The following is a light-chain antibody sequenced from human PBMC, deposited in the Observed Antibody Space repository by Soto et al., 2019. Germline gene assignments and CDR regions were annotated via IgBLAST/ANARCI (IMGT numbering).Light chain of an antibody. CDR3: SSFTSSITYV. CDR1: SGDVGVYNS. CDR2: DVT. V-gene: IGLV2-14*01. J-gene: IGLJ1*01. Sequence: QSALTQAACVSVAPGQSISISCAGTSGDVGVYNSVSWYRQDPGKAPKLVIYDVTYRPSGVSNRFSGSKSGSTAPLTISGLKSEDEVDYHSSSFTSSITYVFGTGTKVTVL.